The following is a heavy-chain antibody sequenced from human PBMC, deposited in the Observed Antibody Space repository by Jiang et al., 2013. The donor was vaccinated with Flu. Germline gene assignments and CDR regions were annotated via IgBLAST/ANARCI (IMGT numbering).Heavy chain of an antibody. CDR2: IIPIFGTT. Sequence: SGAEVKVSCKASGGTFSSYAVSWVRQAPGQGLEWMGGIIPIFGTTNYAQKFQGRVTISADESTSTAYMELSSLRSEDTAVYYCASSRGYNYINWFDPWGQGTLV. CDR1: GGTFSSYA. J-gene: IGHJ5*02. V-gene: IGHV1-69*01. CDR3: ASSRGYNYINWFDP. D-gene: IGHD5-18*01.